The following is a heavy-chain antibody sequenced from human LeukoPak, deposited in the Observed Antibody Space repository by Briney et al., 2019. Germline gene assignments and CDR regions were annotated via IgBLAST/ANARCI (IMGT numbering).Heavy chain of an antibody. Sequence: SETLFLTCTVSGGSISSYYWSWIRQPPGKGLEWIGYIYYSGSTNYNPSLKSRVTISVDTSKNQFSLKLSSVTAADTAVYYCARAVYDSSGYRSDYWGQGTLVTVSS. CDR3: ARAVYDSSGYRSDY. CDR1: GGSISSYY. J-gene: IGHJ4*02. D-gene: IGHD3-22*01. V-gene: IGHV4-59*01. CDR2: IYYSGST.